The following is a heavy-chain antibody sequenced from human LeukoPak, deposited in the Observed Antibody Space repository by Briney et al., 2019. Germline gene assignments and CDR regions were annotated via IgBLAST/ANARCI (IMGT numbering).Heavy chain of an antibody. Sequence: ASVKVSCKASGYSFSTFDINWMRQAPGQGLEWMGLLSPNTGKTGYAQKFQDRVTITGNSSISTVDMELSSLTSDDTAVYYCARGPLTGEHYHYYMDVWGKGTTVTVSS. CDR1: GYSFSTFD. V-gene: IGHV1-8*03. D-gene: IGHD7-27*01. J-gene: IGHJ6*03. CDR3: ARGPLTGEHYHYYMDV. CDR2: LSPNTGKT.